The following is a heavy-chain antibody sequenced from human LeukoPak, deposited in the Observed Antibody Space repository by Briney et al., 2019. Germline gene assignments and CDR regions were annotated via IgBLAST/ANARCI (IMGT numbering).Heavy chain of an antibody. V-gene: IGHV4-4*07. Sequence: SETLSLTCTVSGGSISSYYWSWIRQPAGKGLEWIGRIYTSGSTNYNPSLKSRVTTSVDTSKNQSSLQLISVTAADTSVYYCFGRYLYYYYYYMNVWGKGTTVTISS. CDR1: GGSISSYY. CDR2: IYTSGST. J-gene: IGHJ6*03. D-gene: IGHD1-26*01. CDR3: FGRYLYYYYYYMNV.